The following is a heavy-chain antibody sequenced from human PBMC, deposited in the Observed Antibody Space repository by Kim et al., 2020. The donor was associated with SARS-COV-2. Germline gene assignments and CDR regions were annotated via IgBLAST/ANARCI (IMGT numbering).Heavy chain of an antibody. CDR1: GFTFSSYG. CDR3: AKAQEHYDYVWGSYQAFDI. V-gene: IGHV3-30*18. CDR2: ISYDGSNK. D-gene: IGHD3-16*02. J-gene: IGHJ3*02. Sequence: GGSLRLSCAASGFTFSSYGMHWVRQAPGKGLEWVAVISYDGSNKYYADSVKGRFTISRDNSKNTLYLQMNSLRAEDTAVYYCAKAQEHYDYVWGSYQAFDIWGQGTMVTVSS.